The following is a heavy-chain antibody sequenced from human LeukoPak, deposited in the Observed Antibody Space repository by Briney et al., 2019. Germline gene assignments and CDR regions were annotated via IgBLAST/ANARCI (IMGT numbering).Heavy chain of an antibody. J-gene: IGHJ4*02. CDR1: GDSVSNGDYY. D-gene: IGHD6-13*01. V-gene: IGHV4-31*03. CDR2: IYYSGNT. Sequence: SETLSLTCTVSGDSVSNGDYYWTWIRQHPGKGLEWIGYIYYSGNTYYNLSLKSRLTMSVDTSKDQFSLKLSSVTAADTAVYYCARALSTIWSFDSWGQGTLVTVSS. CDR3: ARALSTIWSFDS.